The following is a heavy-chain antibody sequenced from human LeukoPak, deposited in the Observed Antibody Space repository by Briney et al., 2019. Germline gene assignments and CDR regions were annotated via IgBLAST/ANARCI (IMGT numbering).Heavy chain of an antibody. D-gene: IGHD3-22*01. CDR1: GYTFTNYY. V-gene: IGHV1-46*01. J-gene: IGHJ4*02. CDR3: ARRVYDSNGDPLDY. CDR2: INPSDDST. Sequence: ASVKVSCKTSGYTFTNYYMHWVRQAPRQGLEWMGIINPSDDSTTYAQKFKGRVTMTRDTSTSTVYMELSSLRSEDTAVYYCARRVYDSNGDPLDYWGQGTLVTVSS.